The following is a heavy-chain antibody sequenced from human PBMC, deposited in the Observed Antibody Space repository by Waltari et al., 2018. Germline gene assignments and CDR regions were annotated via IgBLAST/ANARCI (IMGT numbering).Heavy chain of an antibody. Sequence: QVQLQESGPGLVKPSETLSLTCTVSGGSISSHYWSWIRQPPGKGLEWIGYIYYRGRTNYNPSLKSRVTISVDTSKIQFSLKLSSVTAADTAVYYCARDKTVTTDDAFDIWGQGTMVTVSS. CDR2: IYYRGRT. D-gene: IGHD4-17*01. V-gene: IGHV4-59*11. CDR1: GGSISSHY. CDR3: ARDKTVTTDDAFDI. J-gene: IGHJ3*02.